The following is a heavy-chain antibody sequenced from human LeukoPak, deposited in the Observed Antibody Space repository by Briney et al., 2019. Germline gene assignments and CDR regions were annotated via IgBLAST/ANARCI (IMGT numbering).Heavy chain of an antibody. CDR1: GFTFSNHA. CDR3: AKVASLCTSTSCVRGGFDH. J-gene: IGHJ4*02. Sequence: GGSLRLSCAASGFTFSNHAMSWVRQAPGKGLERVSALSGSGGSTYYADSVKGRFTIFRDNSKSTLYLQMDSLRVEDTAKYYCAKVASLCTSTSCVRGGFDHWGQGTLVTVSS. V-gene: IGHV3-23*01. D-gene: IGHD2-2*01. CDR2: LSGSGGST.